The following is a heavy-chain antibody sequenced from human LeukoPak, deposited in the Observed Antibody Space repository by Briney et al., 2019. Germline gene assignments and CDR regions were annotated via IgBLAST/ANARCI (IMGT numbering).Heavy chain of an antibody. CDR3: ARSYDSSGFLSHFDS. Sequence: ASVKVSCKASGYTFTGYYMHWVRQAPGQGLEWMGWINPNSGGTNYAQKFQGRVTMTRDTSTSTVYMELSSLRSEDTAVYYCARSYDSSGFLSHFDSWGQGSLVTVSS. CDR2: INPNSGGT. CDR1: GYTFTGYY. J-gene: IGHJ4*02. D-gene: IGHD3-22*01. V-gene: IGHV1-2*02.